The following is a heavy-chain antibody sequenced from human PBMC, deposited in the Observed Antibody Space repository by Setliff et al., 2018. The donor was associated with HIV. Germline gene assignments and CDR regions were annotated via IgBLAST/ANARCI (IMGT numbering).Heavy chain of an antibody. Sequence: SETLSLTCIVSGASISSQYWSWIRQPAGKALEWIGRITNTGATEYNPSLKSRVTVSVDTSQNQFSLKLTSVTAADTATYFCSRGPPFDRWGRGTLVTVSS. CDR2: ITNTGAT. CDR1: GASISSQY. J-gene: IGHJ2*01. V-gene: IGHV4-4*07. CDR3: SRGPPFDR.